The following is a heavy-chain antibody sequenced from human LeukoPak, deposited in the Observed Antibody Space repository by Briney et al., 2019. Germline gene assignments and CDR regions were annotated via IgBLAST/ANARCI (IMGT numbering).Heavy chain of an antibody. V-gene: IGHV4-34*01. CDR2: INHSGST. J-gene: IGHJ4*02. D-gene: IGHD6-6*01. CDR3: ARISREDNNSSSSDGLDY. CDR1: GGSFSGYY. Sequence: SETLSLTCAVYGGSFSGYYWSWIRQPPGKGLEWIGEINHSGSTNYNPSLKSRVTISVDTSKNQFSLKLSSVTAADTAVYYCARISREDNNSSSSDGLDYWGQGTLVTVSS.